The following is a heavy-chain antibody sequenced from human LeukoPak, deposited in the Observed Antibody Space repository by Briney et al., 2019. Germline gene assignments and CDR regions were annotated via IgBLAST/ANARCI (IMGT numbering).Heavy chain of an antibody. CDR3: AKHLRGTYILGTSDS. V-gene: IGHV5-10-1*01. Sequence: TGESLKISCKGSGYSFTNYWISWVRQMPGKGLEWMGRIDPTDSYPNYSPSFQGHVTISYDNSISTAYLQWSSLKASDTAMYYCAKHLRGTYILGTSDSWGQGTLVTVSS. CDR1: GYSFTNYW. J-gene: IGHJ4*02. D-gene: IGHD3-3*02. CDR2: IDPTDSYP.